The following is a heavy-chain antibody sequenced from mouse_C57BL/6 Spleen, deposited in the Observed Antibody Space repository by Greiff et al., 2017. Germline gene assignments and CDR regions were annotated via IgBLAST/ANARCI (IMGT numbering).Heavy chain of an antibody. CDR3: ASDYYGSSYVGIDY. CDR2: IDPNSGGT. J-gene: IGHJ2*01. V-gene: IGHV1-72*01. Sequence: QVQLQQPGAELVKPGASVKLSCKASGYTFTSYWMHWVKQRPGRGLEWIGRIDPNSGGTKYNEKFKSKATLTVDKPSSTAYMQLSSLTSEDSAGYYCASDYYGSSYVGIDYWGQGTTLTVSS. CDR1: GYTFTSYW. D-gene: IGHD1-1*01.